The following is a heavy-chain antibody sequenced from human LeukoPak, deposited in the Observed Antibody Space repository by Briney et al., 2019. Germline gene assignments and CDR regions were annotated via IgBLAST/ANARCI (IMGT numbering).Heavy chain of an antibody. V-gene: IGHV3-7*05. Sequence: GGSLRLSCAASGFTFSSYWMSWVRQAPGKGLEWVANIKQDGSEEVYVDSVKGRFTISRDNAKNSLFLQMNTLRAEDTAVYYCARDPYSSTWSYGMDVWGQGATVTVSS. CDR3: ARDPYSSTWSYGMDV. CDR2: IKQDGSEE. D-gene: IGHD6-6*01. CDR1: GFTFSSYW. J-gene: IGHJ6*02.